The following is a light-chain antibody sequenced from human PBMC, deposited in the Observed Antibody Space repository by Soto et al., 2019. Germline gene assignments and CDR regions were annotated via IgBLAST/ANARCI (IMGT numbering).Light chain of an antibody. CDR2: GAS. CDR1: QNLSRN. CDR3: QQYDNWPHT. J-gene: IGKJ2*01. Sequence: EMVMTQSPATLSVSPGERATLSCRASQNLSRNLAWYQQPPGQAPRLLIYGASTRATGIPARFSGSGSGTDFPLTISSLQSEDFAVYSCQQYDNWPHTFGQGTKLEIK. V-gene: IGKV3-15*01.